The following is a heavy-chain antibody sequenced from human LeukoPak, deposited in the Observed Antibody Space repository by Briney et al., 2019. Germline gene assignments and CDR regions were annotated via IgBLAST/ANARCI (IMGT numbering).Heavy chain of an antibody. Sequence: ASVKVSCKASGYTFTSYGISWVRQAPGQGLEWMGWISAYNGNTNYAQKLQGRVTMTTDTSTSTAYMELRSLRSDDTAVYYCALSHTAMPTYYYYYMDVWGKGTTVTVSS. J-gene: IGHJ6*03. CDR1: GYTFTSYG. D-gene: IGHD5-18*01. CDR3: ALSHTAMPTYYYYYMDV. CDR2: ISAYNGNT. V-gene: IGHV1-18*01.